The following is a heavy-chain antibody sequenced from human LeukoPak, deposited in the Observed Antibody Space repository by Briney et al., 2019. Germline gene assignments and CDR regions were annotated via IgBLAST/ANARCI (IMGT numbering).Heavy chain of an antibody. CDR3: ARGGRACSGGSCSFYYYYYMDV. CDR1: GYSISSGYY. Sequence: SETLSLTCTVSGYSISSGYYWGWIRQPPGKGLEWIGTIYHGGRTDYNPSLKSRGTISEDTSKNQFSLKLSSVTAADTAVYYCARGGRACSGGSCSFYYYYYMDVWGKGTTVTISS. CDR2: IYHGGRT. V-gene: IGHV4-38-2*02. J-gene: IGHJ6*03. D-gene: IGHD2-15*01.